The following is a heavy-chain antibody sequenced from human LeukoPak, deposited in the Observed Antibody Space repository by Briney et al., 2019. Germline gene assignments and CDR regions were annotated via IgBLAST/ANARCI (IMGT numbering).Heavy chain of an antibody. V-gene: IGHV3-30*02. J-gene: IGHJ4*02. CDR2: IRYDGSRK. CDR3: AKEPFRSGGYNLDY. D-gene: IGHD2-15*01. Sequence: PGGSLRLSCAASGFIFSSYGMHWVRQAPDKGLEWVEFIRYDGSRKYYADSVKGWFTISRDISKNTLYLQMHNLRAEDTAVYYCAKEPFRSGGYNLDYWGQGTLVTVSS. CDR1: GFIFSSYG.